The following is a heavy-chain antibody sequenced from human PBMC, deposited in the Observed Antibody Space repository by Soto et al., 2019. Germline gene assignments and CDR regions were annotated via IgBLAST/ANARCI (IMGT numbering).Heavy chain of an antibody. CDR1: GCPISSYY. CDR3: ARDYHSGGAFDI. CDR2: IYYSGST. J-gene: IGHJ3*02. Sequence: SEPLSLTCTGSGCPISSYYWGWIRQPPGKGLEWIGYIYYSGSTNYNPSLKSRVTISVDTSKNQFSLKLSSVTAADTAVYYCARDYHSGGAFDIWGQGRMVT. V-gene: IGHV4-59*01. D-gene: IGHD6-19*01.